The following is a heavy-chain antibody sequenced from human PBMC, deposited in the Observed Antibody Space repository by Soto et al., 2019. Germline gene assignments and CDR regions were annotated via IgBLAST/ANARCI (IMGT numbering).Heavy chain of an antibody. CDR2: IYYSGSS. V-gene: IGHV4-30-4*01. D-gene: IGHD3-3*01. J-gene: IGHJ6*02. Sequence: SETLSLTCTVSGGSISSGDYYWSWSRQPPGKGPEWIGYIYYSGSSYYNPSLKSRVTISVDTSKNQFSLKLSSVTAADTAVYYCARDNILGILYGGMDVWGQGTTVTVSS. CDR1: GGSISSGDYY. CDR3: ARDNILGILYGGMDV.